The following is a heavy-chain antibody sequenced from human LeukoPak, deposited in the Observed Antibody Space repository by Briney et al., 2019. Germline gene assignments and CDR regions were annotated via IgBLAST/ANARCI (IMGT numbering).Heavy chain of an antibody. J-gene: IGHJ4*02. Sequence: EASVKVSCKASGGTFSIYAISWGRQAPGQGLEWMGRIIPILGIANYAQKFQGRVTITADKSTSTAYMELSSLRSEDTAVYYCARGDYSYYFDYWGQGTLVTVSS. CDR1: GGTFSIYA. D-gene: IGHD3-10*01. CDR3: ARGDYSYYFDY. CDR2: IIPILGIA. V-gene: IGHV1-69*04.